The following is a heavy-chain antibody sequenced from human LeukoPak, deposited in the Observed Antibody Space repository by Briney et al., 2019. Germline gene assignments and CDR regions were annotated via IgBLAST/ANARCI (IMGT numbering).Heavy chain of an antibody. CDR2: IIPLFGTV. CDR3: ATPPPGYSFSNHYYYMDA. D-gene: IGHD1-1*01. Sequence: SVKASCKPSGGTINDYAVYWVRQAPGQGLEWMARIIPLFGTVNYAQNFQDRLTLSADKSTNTAHMELSSLRFDDTAIYYCATPPPGYSFSNHYYYMDAWGRGTTVTVSS. CDR1: GGTINDYA. V-gene: IGHV1-69*06. J-gene: IGHJ6*03.